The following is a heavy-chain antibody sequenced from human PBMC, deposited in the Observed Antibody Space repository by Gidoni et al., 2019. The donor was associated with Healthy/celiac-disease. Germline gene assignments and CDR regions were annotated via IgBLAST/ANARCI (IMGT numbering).Heavy chain of an antibody. V-gene: IGHV3-33*01. CDR2: IWYDGSNK. J-gene: IGHJ6*03. CDR3: ARVGIAAAGFYYYYYKDV. D-gene: IGHD6-13*01. CDR1: GFTFSSYG. Sequence: QVQLVESGGGVVQPGRSLRLSCAASGFTFSSYGMHWVRQAPGKGLEWVAVIWYDGSNKYYADSVKGRFTISRDNSKNTLYLQMNSLRAEDTAVYYCARVGIAAAGFYYYYYKDVWGKGTTVTVSS.